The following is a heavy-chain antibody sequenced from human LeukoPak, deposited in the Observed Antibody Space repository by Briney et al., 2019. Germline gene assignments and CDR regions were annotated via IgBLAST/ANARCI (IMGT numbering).Heavy chain of an antibody. D-gene: IGHD1-1*01. CDR3: ARFSTTGTTVLDY. Sequence: SETLSLTCTVSGGSISSYYWTWIRQPPGKGLEWIGYIYYSGSTTYNPSLKSRVTISVDTSKNQFSLKLSSVTAADTAVYYCARFSTTGTTVLDYWGQGTLVTVSS. CDR2: IYYSGST. CDR1: GGSISSYY. J-gene: IGHJ4*02. V-gene: IGHV4-59*08.